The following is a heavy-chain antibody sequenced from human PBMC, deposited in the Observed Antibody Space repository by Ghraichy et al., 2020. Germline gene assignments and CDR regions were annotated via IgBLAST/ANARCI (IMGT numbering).Heavy chain of an antibody. CDR2: IYYSGST. D-gene: IGHD3-22*01. V-gene: IGHV4-31*03. CDR1: GGSISSGGYY. Sequence: SETLSLTCTVSGGSISSGGYYWSWIRQHPGKGLEWIGYIYYSGSTYYNPSLKSRVTISVDTSKNQFSLKLSSVTAADTAVYYCARVGDYYDSSGYPRSYWYFDLWGRGTLVTVSS. CDR3: ARVGDYYDSSGYPRSYWYFDL. J-gene: IGHJ2*01.